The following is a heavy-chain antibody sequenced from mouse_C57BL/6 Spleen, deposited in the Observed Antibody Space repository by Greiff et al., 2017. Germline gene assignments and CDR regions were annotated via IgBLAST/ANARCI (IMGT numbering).Heavy chain of an antibody. CDR2: IWTGGST. CDR1: GYSLTSYG. Sequence: QVQLQQSGPGLVQPSQSLSITCKVSGYSLTSYGVHWVHQSPGKGLEWLGVIWTGGSTKYNAAYISRLSISTDNTKCQVFFKMNSLQADDTAIYYCARKGWVDYYAMDYWGQGTSVTVSS. J-gene: IGHJ4*01. D-gene: IGHD3-3*01. CDR3: ARKGWVDYYAMDY. V-gene: IGHV2-2*01.